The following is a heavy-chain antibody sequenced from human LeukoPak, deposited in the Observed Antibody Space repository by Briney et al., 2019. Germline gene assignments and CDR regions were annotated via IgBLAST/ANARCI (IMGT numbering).Heavy chain of an antibody. CDR3: VRGDLRLPRSTPDC. D-gene: IGHD5/OR15-5a*01. CDR2: IYSSGST. Sequence: GGSLRLSCAASGFTVSSNYMSWVRQAPGKGLEWVSVIYSSGSTKYADSVKGRFTISRDNSMNTLYLQMNSLRGEDTAVYYCVRGDLRLPRSTPDCWGQGTLVTVSS. J-gene: IGHJ4*02. CDR1: GFTVSSNY. V-gene: IGHV3-66*01.